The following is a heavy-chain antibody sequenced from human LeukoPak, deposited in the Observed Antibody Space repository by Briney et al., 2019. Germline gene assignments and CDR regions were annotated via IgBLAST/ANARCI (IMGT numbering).Heavy chain of an antibody. CDR3: SPCGHDYDWFGP. J-gene: IGHJ5*02. V-gene: IGHV1-46*01. D-gene: IGHD5-12*01. CDR1: GYTFTDYY. Sequence: ASVKVSCKASGYTFTDYYMHWVRQAPGQGLQWMGRIIPFLGVVNYAQNFQGRVSFTADMSTTTMFLQLNGLRLDDTAIYYCSPCGHDYDWFGPWGQGTLVTVSS. CDR2: IIPFLGVV.